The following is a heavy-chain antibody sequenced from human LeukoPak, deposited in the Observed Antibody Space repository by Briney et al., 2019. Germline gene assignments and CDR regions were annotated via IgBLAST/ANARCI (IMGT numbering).Heavy chain of an antibody. CDR2: IIPIFGTA. D-gene: IGHD2-2*01. CDR1: GGTFSSYA. CDR3: ARWDPFYCSSTSCPPRD. V-gene: IGHV1-69*05. J-gene: IGHJ4*02. Sequence: SVKVSCKASGGTFSSYAISWVRQAPGQGLEWMGRIIPIFGTANYAQKFQGRVTITTDESTSTAYMELSSLRSEDTAVYYCARWDPFYCSSTSCPPRDWGQGTLVTVSS.